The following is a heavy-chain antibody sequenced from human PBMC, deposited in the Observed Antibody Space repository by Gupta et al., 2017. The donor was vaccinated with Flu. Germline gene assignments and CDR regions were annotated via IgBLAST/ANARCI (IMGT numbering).Heavy chain of an antibody. CDR3: ARGGDGYSDAFDI. J-gene: IGHJ3*02. CDR2: INSDGTST. V-gene: IGHV3-74*01. Sequence: EEQLVESGGGLVERGGCLSLACEASGFTLRSDWMHWFRQAPGKVLVWVSRINSDGTSTNDADSVTGRFTISRDNAKNTLYLQMNSLRAEDTAVYYCARGGDGYSDAFDIWGQGTMVTVSS. D-gene: IGHD5-24*01. CDR1: GFTLRSDW.